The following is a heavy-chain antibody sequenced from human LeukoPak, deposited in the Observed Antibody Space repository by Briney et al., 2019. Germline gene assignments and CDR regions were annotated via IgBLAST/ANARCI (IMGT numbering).Heavy chain of an antibody. D-gene: IGHD5-18*01. J-gene: IGHJ4*02. CDR2: INPSGGST. CDR3: ARGGMGIQLWSFDY. V-gene: IGHV1-46*01. CDR1: GYTFTTYY. Sequence: GASVNLTCKASGYTFTTYYMHWVRLAPGHGLEWMGIINPSGGSTRYAQQFQGRITLTRDTSTSAVYMELSSLTSDDTAVYYCARGGMGIQLWSFDYWGRRALVSVSS.